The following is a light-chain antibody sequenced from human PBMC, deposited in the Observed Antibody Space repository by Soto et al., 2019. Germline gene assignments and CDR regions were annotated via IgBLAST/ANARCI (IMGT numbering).Light chain of an antibody. CDR2: AAS. J-gene: IGKJ1*01. CDR3: LQDHNYPWT. V-gene: IGKV1-6*02. CDR1: QDIGND. Sequence: IQMTQSPSSLSVSIIDRVTITCRASQDIGNDLGWYQQRPGEAPKLLLYAASTLRSGVPSRFSGSGSGTHFALTINSXQPEDSATYFCLQDHNYPWTFGQGTKVDIK.